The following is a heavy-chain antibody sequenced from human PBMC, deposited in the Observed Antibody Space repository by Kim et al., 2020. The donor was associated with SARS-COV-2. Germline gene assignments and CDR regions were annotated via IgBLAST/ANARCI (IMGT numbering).Heavy chain of an antibody. CDR3: ARDRLGYSGLAQGY. Sequence: ADSVTGRFTISRDTSKHTVYLQMNRLRAGDTAVYYCARDRLGYSGLAQGYWGQGTLVTVSS. J-gene: IGHJ4*02. D-gene: IGHD5-12*01. V-gene: IGHV3-30*01.